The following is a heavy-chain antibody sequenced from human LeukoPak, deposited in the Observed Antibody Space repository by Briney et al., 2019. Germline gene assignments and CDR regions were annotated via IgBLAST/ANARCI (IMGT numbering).Heavy chain of an antibody. CDR3: ARDNGGKRALYYFDY. J-gene: IGHJ4*02. Sequence: GGSLRLSCSASEFTFSSYGMHWVRQAPGKGLEWVAVISYDGSNKYYADSVKGRFTISRDNSKNTLYLQMNSLRAEDTAVYYCARDNGGKRALYYFDYWGQGTLVTVSS. CDR1: EFTFSSYG. D-gene: IGHD4-23*01. V-gene: IGHV3-30*03. CDR2: ISYDGSNK.